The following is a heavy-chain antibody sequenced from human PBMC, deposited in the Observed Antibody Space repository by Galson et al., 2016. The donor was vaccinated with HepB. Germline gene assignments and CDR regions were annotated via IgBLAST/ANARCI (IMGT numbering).Heavy chain of an antibody. CDR2: INPNTGGT. Sequence: SVKVSCTASGYTFTGYYINWVRQAPGQGLEWMGWINPNTGGTKYAQKFQGWVTMTRYTSFSTAYMELSRLRSDDTAVYYCARDYYFGMDFWGQGTTVTASS. V-gene: IGHV1-2*04. CDR1: GYTFTGYY. J-gene: IGHJ6*02. CDR3: ARDYYFGMDF.